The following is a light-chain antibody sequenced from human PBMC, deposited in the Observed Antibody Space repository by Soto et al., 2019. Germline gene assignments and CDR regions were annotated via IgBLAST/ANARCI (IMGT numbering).Light chain of an antibody. V-gene: IGKV3-20*01. CDR3: QQYGSSSS. CDR2: GAS. Sequence: EIVLTQSPGTLSLSPGERATLSCRASQNISSNNLAWYQQKPGQAPRLLIYGASSRATGTPDRFSGSGSGPDFTLTITRLEPEDFAVFYCQQYGSSSSFGQGTTLEI. J-gene: IGKJ2*01. CDR1: QNISSNN.